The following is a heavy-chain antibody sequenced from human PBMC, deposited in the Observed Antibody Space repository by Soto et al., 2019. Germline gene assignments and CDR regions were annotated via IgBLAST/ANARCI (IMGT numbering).Heavy chain of an antibody. V-gene: IGHV3-7*03. D-gene: IGHD6-19*01. CDR2: IKEDGSRT. Sequence: EVQLVDSGGGLVHPGGSLRLSCAASGFTFSNFWMTWVRQAPGTGLEWVANIKEDGSRTYYVDSVKGRFTISRDNAENSRYLQLNSLRADDTAVYYCARAYEASSGWKFDYWGQGILVTVSS. CDR3: ARAYEASSGWKFDY. J-gene: IGHJ4*02. CDR1: GFTFSNFW.